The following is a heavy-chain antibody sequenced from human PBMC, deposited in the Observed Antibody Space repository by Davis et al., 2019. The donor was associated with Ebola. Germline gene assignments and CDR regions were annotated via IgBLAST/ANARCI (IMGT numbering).Heavy chain of an antibody. CDR1: GYTFTSYY. CDR3: ARDLGYCSGGSCYSGYYYYGMDV. D-gene: IGHD2-15*01. J-gene: IGHJ6*02. V-gene: IGHV1-2*04. CDR2: INPNSGGT. Sequence: ASVKVSCKASGYTFTSYYMHWVRQAPGQGLEWMGWINPNSGGTNYAQKFQGWVTMTRDTSISTAYMELSRLRSDDTAVYYCARDLGYCSGGSCYSGYYYYGMDVWGQGTTVTVSS.